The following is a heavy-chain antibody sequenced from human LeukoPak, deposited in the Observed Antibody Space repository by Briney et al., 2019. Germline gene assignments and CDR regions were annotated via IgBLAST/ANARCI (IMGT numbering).Heavy chain of an antibody. CDR1: GFSFSTSGMC. V-gene: IGHV2-70*01. CDR2: IDWDDDK. D-gene: IGHD6-19*01. J-gene: IGHJ4*02. Sequence: SGSGPALVKATQTLTLTCTFSGFSFSTSGMCVSWIRQPPGKALEWLALIDWDDDKYFSTSLKTRLTISKDTSKNQVVLTMTNMDPVDTATYYCARVPGLSKAVDYWGQGTLVAVSS. CDR3: ARVPGLSKAVDY.